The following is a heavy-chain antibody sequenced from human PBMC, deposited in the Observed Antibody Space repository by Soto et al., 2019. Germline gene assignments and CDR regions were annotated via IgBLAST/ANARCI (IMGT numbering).Heavy chain of an antibody. CDR2: INPNSGGT. Sequence: ASVKVSCKASGYTFTGYYIHWVREAPGQGLEWMGWINPNSGGTNYAQKFQGRVTMTRDTSISTAYMELSRLRSDDTAVYYCASSYYDFWSGYNAFDIWGQGTMVTVSS. V-gene: IGHV1-2*02. D-gene: IGHD3-3*01. J-gene: IGHJ3*02. CDR3: ASSYYDFWSGYNAFDI. CDR1: GYTFTGYY.